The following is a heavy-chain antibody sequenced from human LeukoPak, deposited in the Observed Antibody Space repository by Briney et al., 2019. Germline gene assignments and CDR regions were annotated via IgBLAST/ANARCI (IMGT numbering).Heavy chain of an antibody. J-gene: IGHJ6*03. CDR2: ISAYNGNT. D-gene: IGHD3-10*01. V-gene: IGHV1-18*01. CDR3: ARLEMAGRMDQLLWFGELSPSANYYYMDV. CDR1: GYSFTSYG. Sequence: GESLKISCKGSGYSFTSYGISWVRQAPGQGLEWMGWISAYNGNTNYAQKLQGRVTMTTDTSTSTAYMELRSLRSDDTAVYYCARLEMAGRMDQLLWFGELSPSANYYYMDVWGKGTTVTVSS.